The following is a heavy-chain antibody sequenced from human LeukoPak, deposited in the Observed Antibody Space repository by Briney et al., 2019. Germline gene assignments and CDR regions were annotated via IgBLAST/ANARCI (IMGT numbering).Heavy chain of an antibody. CDR3: ARIYEYVTGGHFDY. Sequence: ASVTVSCKASGYTFTNHDITWVRQAPGQGLEWIGWISIYSGNTNYLQKLQGRVTMTADKSTSTAYMELRSLRSDDTAMYYSARIYEYVTGGHFDYWGQGTLVTVSS. CDR2: ISIYSGNT. J-gene: IGHJ4*02. D-gene: IGHD3-16*01. CDR1: GYTFTNHD. V-gene: IGHV1-18*04.